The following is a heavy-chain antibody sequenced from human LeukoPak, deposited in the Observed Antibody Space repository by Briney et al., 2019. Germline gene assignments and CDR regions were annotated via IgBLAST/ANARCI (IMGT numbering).Heavy chain of an antibody. CDR1: GVTFSSYW. J-gene: IGHJ3*02. Sequence: GGSLRLSCAASGVTFSSYWMHWGRQAPGKGLGWVSRINSDGSSTSYADSVKGRFTISRDNAKNTLYLQMNSLRAEDTAVYYCAKSSRGYVVVVTALYAFDIWGQGTMVTVSS. V-gene: IGHV3-74*01. CDR2: INSDGSST. CDR3: AKSSRGYVVVVTALYAFDI. D-gene: IGHD2-21*02.